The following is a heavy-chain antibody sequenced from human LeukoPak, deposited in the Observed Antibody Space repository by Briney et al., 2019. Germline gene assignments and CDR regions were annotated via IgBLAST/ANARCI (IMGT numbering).Heavy chain of an antibody. D-gene: IGHD3-22*01. CDR2: LSSSSSYI. Sequence: GGSLRLSCAASGFTFSSYSMNWVRQAPGKGLEGVSSLSSSSSYIYYADSVKGRFTISRDNAKNLLYLQMNSLRAEDTAVYYCAREFYYDSSGYYLDYWGQGTLVTVSS. V-gene: IGHV3-21*01. J-gene: IGHJ4*02. CDR3: AREFYYDSSGYYLDY. CDR1: GFTFSSYS.